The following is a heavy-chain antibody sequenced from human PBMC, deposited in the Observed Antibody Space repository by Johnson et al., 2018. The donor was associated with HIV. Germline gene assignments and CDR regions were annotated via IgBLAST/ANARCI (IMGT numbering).Heavy chain of an antibody. J-gene: IGHJ3*02. D-gene: IGHD5-24*01. CDR2: IYSGGST. CDR1: GFTFSNYW. Sequence: VRLVESGGDLVQPGGSLRLSCVVSGFTFSNYWMEWVRQAPGKGLVWVSAIYSGGSTYYADSVKGRFTISRDNSKNTLYLQMNSLRAEDTAVYYCVRACRDGYTCDAFDIWGQGTMVTVSS. CDR3: VRACRDGYTCDAFDI. V-gene: IGHV3-66*02.